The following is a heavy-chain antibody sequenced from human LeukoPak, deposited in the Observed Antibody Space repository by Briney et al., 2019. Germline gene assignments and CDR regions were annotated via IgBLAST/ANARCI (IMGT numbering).Heavy chain of an antibody. CDR2: IKQDGSDK. Sequence: GESLKISCGVSGSTLSSNWMSWVRQAPGKGLEWVASIKQDGSDKYYVDSVEGRFTISRDNAKNSVYLQMNSLRADDTAVYYCARGAAAGSAVYYYYYMDVWGKGTTVTVSS. J-gene: IGHJ6*03. CDR1: GSTLSSNW. CDR3: ARGAAAGSAVYYYYYMDV. V-gene: IGHV3-7*03. D-gene: IGHD6-13*01.